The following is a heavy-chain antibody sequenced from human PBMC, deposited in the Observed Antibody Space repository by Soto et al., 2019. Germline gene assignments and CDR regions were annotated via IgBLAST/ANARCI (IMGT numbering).Heavy chain of an antibody. V-gene: IGHV3-23*01. CDR3: AKALRYITVFGVADFDY. J-gene: IGHJ4*02. D-gene: IGHD3-3*01. CDR2: ITGSGGST. Sequence: HPGGSLRLSCAASGFIFTNYAMTWVRQAPGKGLEWVSGITGSGGSTYYADSVKGRFTISRDNSKNTLFLHMNSLRAEDTAVYYCAKALRYITVFGVADFDYWGQGTLVTVSS. CDR1: GFIFTNYA.